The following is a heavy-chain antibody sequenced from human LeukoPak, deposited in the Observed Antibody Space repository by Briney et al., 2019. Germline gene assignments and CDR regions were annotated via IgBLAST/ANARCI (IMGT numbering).Heavy chain of an antibody. V-gene: IGHV4-34*01. Sequence: SETLYLTCAVYGGSFSGYYWSWIRQPPGKGLEWIGEINHSGSTNYNPSIKSRVTISVDTSKNQFSLKLSSVTAADTAVYYCARRRGIAAAGTGSLVYWGQGTLVTVSS. CDR2: INHSGST. CDR3: ARRRGIAAAGTGSLVY. D-gene: IGHD6-13*01. J-gene: IGHJ4*02. CDR1: GGSFSGYY.